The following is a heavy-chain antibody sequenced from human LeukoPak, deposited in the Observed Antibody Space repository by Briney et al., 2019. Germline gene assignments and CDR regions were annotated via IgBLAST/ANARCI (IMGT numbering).Heavy chain of an antibody. Sequence: SETLSLTCTVSGGSVSSGYYYWSWIRQPPGVGLEWIGCIFYSGSTDYNSSLKSRVTISLDTSKNQFSLKLSSVTAADTAVYYCARDDVATTGHFDYWGQGTLVTVSS. CDR1: GGSVSSGYYY. CDR2: IFYSGST. CDR3: ARDDVATTGHFDY. D-gene: IGHD5-12*01. J-gene: IGHJ4*02. V-gene: IGHV4-61*01.